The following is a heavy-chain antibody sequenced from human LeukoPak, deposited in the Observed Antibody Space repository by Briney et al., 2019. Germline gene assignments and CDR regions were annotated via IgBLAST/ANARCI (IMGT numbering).Heavy chain of an antibody. Sequence: GGSLRLSCAASGFTFSDFAMIWVRQPPGKGLEWVSSTFQGGGEIHYADSVRGRFTISRDNPRSTLFLQMNSLRGEDTAIYYCATYRQVMLPFESWGQGTLVTVSS. V-gene: IGHV3-23*01. J-gene: IGHJ4*02. CDR2: TFQGGGEI. CDR1: GFTFSDFA. CDR3: ATYRQVMLPFES. D-gene: IGHD5-18*01.